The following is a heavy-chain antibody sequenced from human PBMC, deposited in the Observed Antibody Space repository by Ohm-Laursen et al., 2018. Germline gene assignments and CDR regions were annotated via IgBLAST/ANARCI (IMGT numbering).Heavy chain of an antibody. J-gene: IGHJ6*02. D-gene: IGHD2-8*01. CDR1: GFTFDDHA. CDR2: ISDTGSHI. V-gene: IGHV3-21*01. Sequence: SLRLSCTASGFTFDDHAMHWVRQAPGTGLEWVSYISDTGSHIYYAGSVRGRFTISRDNAQNSLYLHMSSLRAEDTAIYYCARDDGAYARRSGMDVWGQGTTVTVSS. CDR3: ARDDGAYARRSGMDV.